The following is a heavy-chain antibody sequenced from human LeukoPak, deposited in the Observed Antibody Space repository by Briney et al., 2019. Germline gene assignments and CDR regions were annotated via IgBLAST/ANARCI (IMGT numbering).Heavy chain of an antibody. CDR1: GFTFSSYA. J-gene: IGHJ2*01. CDR2: ISGSGGST. V-gene: IGHV3-23*01. Sequence: GGSLRLSCAASGFTFSSYAMSWVRQAPGKGLEWVSDISGSGGSTYYADSVKGRFTISRDNSKNTLYLQMNSLRAEDTAVYYCAKAPVVPAAFYWYFDLWGRGTLVTVSS. CDR3: AKAPVVPAAFYWYFDL. D-gene: IGHD2-2*01.